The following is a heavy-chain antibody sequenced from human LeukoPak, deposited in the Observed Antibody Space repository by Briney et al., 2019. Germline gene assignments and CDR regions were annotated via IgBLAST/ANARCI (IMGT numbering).Heavy chain of an antibody. D-gene: IGHD6-19*01. Sequence: PGGSLRLSCAASGFTFSSYGMSWVRQAPGKGLEWVSAITGSGAFTDYADSVKGRFTISRDNSKNTLYLQMNSLRAEDTAVYHCAKRSAESSGYFDYWGQGTLVTVSS. CDR1: GFTFSSYG. V-gene: IGHV3-23*01. CDR2: ITGSGAFT. CDR3: AKRSAESSGYFDY. J-gene: IGHJ4*02.